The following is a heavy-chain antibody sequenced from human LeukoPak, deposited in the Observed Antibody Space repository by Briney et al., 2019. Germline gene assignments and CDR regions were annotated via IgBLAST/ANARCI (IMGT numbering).Heavy chain of an antibody. CDR1: GVSISSGGYY. V-gene: IGHV4-31*03. CDR3: ARAEADYYYYGMDV. J-gene: IGHJ6*02. Sequence: PSETLSLTCTVSGVSISSGGYYWSWIRQHPGKGLEWIGYIYYSGSTYYNPSLKSRVTISVDTSKNQFSLKLSSVTAADTAVYYCARAEADYYYYGMDVWGQGTTVTVSS. CDR2: IYYSGST.